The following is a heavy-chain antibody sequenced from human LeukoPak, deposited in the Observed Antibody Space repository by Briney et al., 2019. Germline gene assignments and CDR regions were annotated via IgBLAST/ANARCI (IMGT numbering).Heavy chain of an antibody. CDR1: GFTFSSYA. CDR2: ISGSGGST. Sequence: PGGSLRLSCAASGFTFSSYARSWVRQAPGKGLEWVSAISGSGGSTYYADSVKGRFTISRDNSKNPLYLQMNSLRAEDTAVYYCANLRGYCSGGSCYPIYYLDYWGQGTLVTVSS. V-gene: IGHV3-23*01. CDR3: ANLRGYCSGGSCYPIYYLDY. J-gene: IGHJ4*02. D-gene: IGHD2-15*01.